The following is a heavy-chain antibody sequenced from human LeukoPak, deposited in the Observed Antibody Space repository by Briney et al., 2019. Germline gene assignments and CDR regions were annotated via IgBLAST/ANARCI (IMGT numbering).Heavy chain of an antibody. CDR1: GGTFSSDA. J-gene: IGHJ2*01. CDR3: ARVPGRAVAGHPYWYLDL. Sequence: SVTVSCKASGGTFSSDAITWVRQAPGQGVEWMGRIIPVLGIPNYAQKFQGRVTITADKASSTAYMELSSLRSEDTAVYFCARVPGRAVAGHPYWYLDLWGRGTLVTVSS. CDR2: IIPVLGIP. V-gene: IGHV1-69*10. D-gene: IGHD6-19*01.